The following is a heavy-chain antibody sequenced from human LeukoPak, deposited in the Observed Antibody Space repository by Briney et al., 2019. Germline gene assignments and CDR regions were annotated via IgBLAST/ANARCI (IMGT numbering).Heavy chain of an antibody. J-gene: IGHJ4*02. Sequence: GGSLRLSCAASGFTFSSYRMSWVRQAPGKGLEWVANINQDGGEKYYVDSVKGRFTISRDNAKNPLYLQMNSLRAEDTAVYYCASIVVVIGTRSFDYWGQGSLVSVSS. CDR3: ASIVVVIGTRSFDY. CDR1: GFTFSSYR. CDR2: INQDGGEK. D-gene: IGHD2-15*01. V-gene: IGHV3-7*01.